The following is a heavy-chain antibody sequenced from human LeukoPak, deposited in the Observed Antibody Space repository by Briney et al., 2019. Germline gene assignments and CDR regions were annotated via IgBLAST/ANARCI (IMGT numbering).Heavy chain of an antibody. CDR3: ARGYYYDSGGYPIDY. V-gene: IGHV3-23*01. Sequence: GGSLRLSCAGSGFTFSRSAMNWARQAPGKGLEWVSAISGRGDATYYADSVKGRFTISRDNSKNTLYVQMNSLRADDTALYYCARGYYYDSGGYPIDYWGQGALVTVSS. J-gene: IGHJ4*02. CDR2: ISGRGDAT. CDR1: GFTFSRSA. D-gene: IGHD3-22*01.